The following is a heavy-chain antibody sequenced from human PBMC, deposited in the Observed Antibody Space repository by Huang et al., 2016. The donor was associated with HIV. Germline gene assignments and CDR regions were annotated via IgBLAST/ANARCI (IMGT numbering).Heavy chain of an antibody. J-gene: IGHJ4*02. V-gene: IGHV4-34*01. CDR3: ARAPHYGSGSYYY. CDR2: IPQSGST. Sequence: QVQLHQWGAGLLKPSETLPLTCAFYGGSFSGYYWIWVRQPPGKGREWIGEIPQSGSTNYNPSLKSRVTISDETSKNQFSLKLSSVTAADTAVYYCARAPHYGSGSYYYWGQGTLVTVSS. D-gene: IGHD3-10*01. CDR1: GGSFSGYY.